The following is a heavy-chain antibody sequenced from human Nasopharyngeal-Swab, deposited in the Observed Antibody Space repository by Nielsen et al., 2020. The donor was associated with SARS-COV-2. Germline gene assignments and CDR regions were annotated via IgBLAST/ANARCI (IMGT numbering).Heavy chain of an antibody. CDR1: GGSVSSGSYY. J-gene: IGHJ3*02. V-gene: IGHV4-61*01. D-gene: IGHD3-16*02. CDR2: IYYSGST. Sequence: SETLSLTCTVSGGSVSSGSYYWSWIRQPPGKGLEWIWYIYYSGSTNYNPSLKSRVTISVDTSKNQFSLKLSSVTAADAAVYYCARLYDYVWGSYRYTSVVGAFDIWGQGTMVTVSS. CDR3: ARLYDYVWGSYRYTSVVGAFDI.